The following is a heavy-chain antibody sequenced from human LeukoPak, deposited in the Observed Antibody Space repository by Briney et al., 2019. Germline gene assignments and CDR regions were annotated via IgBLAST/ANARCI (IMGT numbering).Heavy chain of an antibody. V-gene: IGHV3-30*18. J-gene: IGHJ4*02. CDR2: ISYDGSNK. D-gene: IGHD6-19*01. CDR1: GFTFSSYG. CDR3: AKGVAVASPYYFDY. Sequence: GGSLRLSCAASGFTFSSYGMHWVRQAPGKGLEWVAVISYDGSNKYYADSVKGRFTISRDNSKNTLYLQMNSLRAEDTAVYYCAKGVAVASPYYFDYWGQGTLVTVSS.